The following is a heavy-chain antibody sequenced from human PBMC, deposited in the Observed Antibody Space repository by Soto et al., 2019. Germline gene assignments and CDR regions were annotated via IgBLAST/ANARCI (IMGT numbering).Heavy chain of an antibody. CDR1: GFTFDDYA. J-gene: IGHJ3*02. Sequence: GGSLRLSCAASGFTFDDYAMHWVRQAPGKGLEWVTGISCNSGSTGYADSVKGRFTISRDNSKNTLYLQTNSLRAEDTAVYYCAKDSDSSGWYDAFDIWGQGTMVTVSS. V-gene: IGHV3-9*01. CDR2: ISCNSGST. D-gene: IGHD6-19*01. CDR3: AKDSDSSGWYDAFDI.